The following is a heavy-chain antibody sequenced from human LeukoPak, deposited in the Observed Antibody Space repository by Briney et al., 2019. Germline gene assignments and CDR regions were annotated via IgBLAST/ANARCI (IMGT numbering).Heavy chain of an antibody. D-gene: IGHD3-10*01. CDR1: GFSLSTSGVG. V-gene: IGHV2-5*02. Sequence: SGPTLFNPTPPLTLTCTFSGFSLSTSGVGVGWIRQPPGKALEWLALIYWDGDKRYSPSLESSLTITKDTSKNQVVLTMTNMDPVDTATYYCAHRRRSSGSGNWFDPWGQGTLVTVSS. CDR3: AHRRRSSGSGNWFDP. CDR2: IYWDGDK. J-gene: IGHJ5*02.